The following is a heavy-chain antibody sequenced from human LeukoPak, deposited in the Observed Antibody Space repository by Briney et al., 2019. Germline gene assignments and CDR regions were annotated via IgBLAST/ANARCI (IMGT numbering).Heavy chain of an antibody. J-gene: IGHJ4*02. D-gene: IGHD3-10*01. CDR3: ARDSNNFGSRPFDS. V-gene: IGHV4-59*12. Sequence: SETLSLTCTVSGGSISSYYWSWIRQPPGKGLEWIGYIYHSGSATYNPSLSSRVTISIDTSKNQFSLKLTSVTAADTAVYYCARDSNNFGSRPFDSWGQGTLVTVSS. CDR1: GGSISSYY. CDR2: IYHSGSA.